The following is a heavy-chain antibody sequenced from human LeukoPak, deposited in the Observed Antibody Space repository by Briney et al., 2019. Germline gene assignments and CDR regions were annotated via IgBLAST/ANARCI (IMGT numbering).Heavy chain of an antibody. CDR1: GGSFSGYY. J-gene: IGHJ3*02. CDR3: ARGSPYYDFWSGYHRDAFDI. Sequence: SETLSLTCAVYGGSFSGYYWSWIRQPPGKGLEWIGEINHSGSTNYNPSLKSRVTISVDTSKNQFSLKLSSVTAADTAVYYCARGSPYYDFWSGYHRDAFDIWGRGTMVTVSS. CDR2: INHSGST. D-gene: IGHD3-3*01. V-gene: IGHV4-34*01.